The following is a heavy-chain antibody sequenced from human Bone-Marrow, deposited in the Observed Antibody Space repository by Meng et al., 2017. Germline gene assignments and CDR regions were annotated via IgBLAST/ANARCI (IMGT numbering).Heavy chain of an antibody. J-gene: IGHJ6*02. CDR3: ATSHCSGGSCFPGDYYYYGMDV. CDR2: ISSSSTI. Sequence: GESLKISCAASGFTFSDYYMSWIRQAPGKGLEWVSSISSSSTIYYADSVKGRFTISRDNAKNSLYLQMNSLRAEDTAVYYCATSHCSGGSCFPGDYYYYGMDVWGQGTTVTVSS. V-gene: IGHV3-69-1*02. D-gene: IGHD2-15*01. CDR1: GFTFSDYY.